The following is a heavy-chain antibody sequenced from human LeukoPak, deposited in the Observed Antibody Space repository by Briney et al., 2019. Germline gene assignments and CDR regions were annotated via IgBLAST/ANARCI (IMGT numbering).Heavy chain of an antibody. Sequence: GASVKVSCKASGGTFSSYAISWERQAPGQGLEWMGGIIPIFGTANYAQKFQGRVTITAGESTSTAYMELSSLRSEDTAVYYCARDCSGGSCYSRYYYGMDVWGQGTTVTVSS. CDR2: IIPIFGTA. CDR3: ARDCSGGSCYSRYYYGMDV. D-gene: IGHD2-15*01. J-gene: IGHJ6*02. V-gene: IGHV1-69*13. CDR1: GGTFSSYA.